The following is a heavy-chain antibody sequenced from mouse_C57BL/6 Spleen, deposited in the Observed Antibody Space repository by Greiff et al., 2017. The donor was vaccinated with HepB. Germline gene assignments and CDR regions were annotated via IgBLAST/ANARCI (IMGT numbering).Heavy chain of an antibody. CDR2: ISSGSSTI. V-gene: IGHV5-17*01. CDR1: GFTFSDYG. CDR3: ARYSKWNYFDY. Sequence: DVQLVESGGGLVKPGGSLKLSCAASGFTFSDYGMHWVRQAPEKGLEWVAYISSGSSTIYYADTVKGRFTISRDNAKNTLFLQMTSLRSEDTAMYYCARYSKWNYFDYWGQGTTLTVSS. J-gene: IGHJ2*01. D-gene: IGHD2-5*01.